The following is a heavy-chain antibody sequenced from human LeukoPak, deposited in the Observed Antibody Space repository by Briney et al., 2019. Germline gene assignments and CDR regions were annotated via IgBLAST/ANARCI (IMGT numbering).Heavy chain of an antibody. D-gene: IGHD5-12*01. Sequence: TGGSLRLSCAASGFSFNNNAMNWVRQAPGKGLEWVSIIIASSGSTFYADSVKGRFTISRDNSKNTLYLQMNSLRVEDTAVYYCAKGGYDFVEVAYFDFWGQGTLVTVSS. J-gene: IGHJ4*02. V-gene: IGHV3-23*01. CDR1: GFSFNNNA. CDR3: AKGGYDFVEVAYFDF. CDR2: IIASSGST.